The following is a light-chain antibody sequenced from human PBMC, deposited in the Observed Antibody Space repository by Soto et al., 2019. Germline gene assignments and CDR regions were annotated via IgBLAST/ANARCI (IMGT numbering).Light chain of an antibody. CDR1: SSDVGGYNY. CDR3: SSYAGSNNYV. V-gene: IGLV2-8*01. Sequence: QSVLTQPPSASGSPGQSVTISCTGTSSDVGGYNYVSWYQQHPGKAPKLMIYEVSKRPSGVPDRFSGSKSGNTASLTVSGLQAEYEADYYCSSYAGSNNYVFGTGPKVTVL. CDR2: EVS. J-gene: IGLJ1*01.